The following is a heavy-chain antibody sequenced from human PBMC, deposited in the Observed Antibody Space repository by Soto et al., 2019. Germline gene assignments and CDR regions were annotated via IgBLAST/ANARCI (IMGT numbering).Heavy chain of an antibody. CDR2: VYATGTS. CDR1: GGSMSKFY. CDR3: VRDGSKTLRDCFDP. Sequence: SETLSLTCSVSGGSMSKFYRSWIRKTAGKGLEWMGRVYATGTSDYNPSLRSRIAMSVDISKKTFSLRLRSVTAADTGVYYCVRDGSKTLRDCFDPWGQGILVTVSS. V-gene: IGHV4-4*07. J-gene: IGHJ5*02. D-gene: IGHD4-17*01.